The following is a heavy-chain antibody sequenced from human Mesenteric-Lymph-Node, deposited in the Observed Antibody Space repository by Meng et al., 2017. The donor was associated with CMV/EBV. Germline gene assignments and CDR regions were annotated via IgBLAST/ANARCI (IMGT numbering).Heavy chain of an antibody. CDR1: GYSFTSYA. Sequence: GESLKISCKASGYSFTSYAISWVRQAPGQGLEWMGWISSYNGNTNYAQKLQGRVTMTTDTSTSSAYMELRSLRSDDTAVYYCAAHRYFSSIKYWGQGTLVTVSS. CDR3: AAHRYFSSIKY. J-gene: IGHJ4*02. V-gene: IGHV1-18*01. CDR2: ISSYNGNT. D-gene: IGHD2-2*01.